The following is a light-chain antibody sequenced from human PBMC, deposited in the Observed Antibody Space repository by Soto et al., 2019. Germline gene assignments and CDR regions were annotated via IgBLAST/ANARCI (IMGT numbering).Light chain of an antibody. J-gene: IGKJ2*01. CDR2: DAS. Sequence: DIQMTQSPSTLSASVGDRVTMTCRASQSVSSWLAWYQQKPGKAPKLLIYDASSLDSRVPSRFSGSGSGTDFTLTISSLQPDDFATYYCQQYNSYLYTFGQGTKLEIK. CDR3: QQYNSYLYT. V-gene: IGKV1-5*01. CDR1: QSVSSW.